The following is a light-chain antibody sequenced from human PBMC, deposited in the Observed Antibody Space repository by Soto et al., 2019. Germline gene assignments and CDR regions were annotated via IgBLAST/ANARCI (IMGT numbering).Light chain of an antibody. CDR2: DAS. CDR3: QQYNTYSRT. Sequence: DIQLTQSPSFLSASVGDRVTLTCRASQGISSYLAWYQQRPGKAPKLLVYDASTLQSGVPSRFSGSGSGAEFTLTISSLQPDEFATYYCQQYNTYSRTVGQGTKVDIK. J-gene: IGKJ1*01. CDR1: QGISSY. V-gene: IGKV1-9*01.